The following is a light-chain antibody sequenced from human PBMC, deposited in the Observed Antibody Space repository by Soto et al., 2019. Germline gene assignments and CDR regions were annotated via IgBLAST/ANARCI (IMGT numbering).Light chain of an antibody. CDR2: EGS. CDR1: SSDVGSYNL. J-gene: IGLJ2*01. V-gene: IGLV2-23*01. Sequence: QSALTQPASVSGSPGQSITISCTGTSSDVGSYNLVSWYQQHPGKAPKLMIYEGSRRPPGVSNRFSGSKSGNTASLTISGLQAEDEADYYCCSYARNRDVLFGGGTQLTVL. CDR3: CSYARNRDVL.